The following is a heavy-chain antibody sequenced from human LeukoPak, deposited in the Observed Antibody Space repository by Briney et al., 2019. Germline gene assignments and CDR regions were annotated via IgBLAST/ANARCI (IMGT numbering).Heavy chain of an antibody. J-gene: IGHJ4*02. D-gene: IGHD6-19*01. CDR1: GYTFTSYY. Sequence: ASVKVSCKASGYTFTSYYMHWVRQAPGQGLEWMGIINPSGGSTSYAQKFQGKVTMTRDTSTSTVYMELSSLRSEDTAVYYCASSPGPRSGWNYWGQGTLVTVSS. CDR3: ASSPGPRSGWNY. V-gene: IGHV1-46*01. CDR2: INPSGGST.